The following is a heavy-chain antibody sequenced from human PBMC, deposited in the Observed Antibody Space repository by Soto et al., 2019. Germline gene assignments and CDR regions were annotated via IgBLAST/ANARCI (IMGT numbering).Heavy chain of an antibody. V-gene: IGHV3-74*01. CDR3: ARESGDWPLNWFDP. CDR2: ITSDGKSK. CDR1: GFNFSNHW. Sequence: GSLRLSCAASGFNFSNHWMHWVRQRPAEGLVWVSRITSDGKSKAYAESVKGRFAISRDNAKNTLYLQMNGLTAEDTAVYYCARESGDWPLNWFDPWGQGTLVTVSS. D-gene: IGHD2-21*02. J-gene: IGHJ5*02.